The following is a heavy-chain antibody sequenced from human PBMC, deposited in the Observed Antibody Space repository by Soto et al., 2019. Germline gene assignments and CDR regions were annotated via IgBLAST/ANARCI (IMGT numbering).Heavy chain of an antibody. CDR3: ARVWEDAFER. Sequence: SETLSLTCTVSGGSISSYYWSWIRQPPGKGLERIGYIYYSGSTNYNPSLKSRVTISVDTSKNQFSLKLSSVTAADTAVYYCARVWEDAFERWGQGTMVTVSS. CDR1: GGSISSYY. D-gene: IGHD1-26*01. J-gene: IGHJ3*02. V-gene: IGHV4-59*12. CDR2: IYYSGST.